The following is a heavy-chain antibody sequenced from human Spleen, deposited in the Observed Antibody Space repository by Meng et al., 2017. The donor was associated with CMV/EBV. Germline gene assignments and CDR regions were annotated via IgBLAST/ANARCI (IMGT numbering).Heavy chain of an antibody. CDR1: YTFTSDG. D-gene: IGHD3-3*01. Sequence: YTFTSDGISWVRQAPGQGLEWMGWISAYNSNTNYAQKLQSRVTMTTDTSTSTAYMELRSLRSDDTAVYYCARDQPDDIRFLEWLLRYWGQGTPVTVSS. V-gene: IGHV1-18*01. J-gene: IGHJ4*02. CDR3: ARDQPDDIRFLEWLLRY. CDR2: ISAYNSNT.